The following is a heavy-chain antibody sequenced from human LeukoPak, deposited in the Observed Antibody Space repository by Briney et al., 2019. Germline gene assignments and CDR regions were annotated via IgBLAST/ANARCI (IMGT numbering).Heavy chain of an antibody. CDR3: ARLEGSGWYVGNWFDP. CDR1: VGSISSSSYY. V-gene: IGHV4-39*01. D-gene: IGHD6-19*01. J-gene: IGHJ5*02. CDR2: IYYSGST. Sequence: PSEPLSLTCTVSVGSISSSSYYWRWIRQPPGKGLEWIWSIYYSGSTYYNPSLKIRVTISVDTSKNQFSLKLSSVTAADTAVYYCARLEGSGWYVGNWFDPWGQGTLVTVSS.